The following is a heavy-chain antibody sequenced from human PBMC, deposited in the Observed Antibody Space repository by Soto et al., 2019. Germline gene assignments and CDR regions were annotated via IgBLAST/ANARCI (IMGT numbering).Heavy chain of an antibody. CDR2: IYYSGST. CDR3: ARGAPYDFWSGYYTGPDYYYMDV. D-gene: IGHD3-3*01. CDR1: GGSISSYY. Sequence: SETLSLTCTVSGGSISSYYWSWIRQPPGKGLEWTGYIYYSGSTNYNPSLKSRVTISVDTSKNQFSLKLSSVTAADTAVYYCARGAPYDFWSGYYTGPDYYYMDVWGKGTTVTVSS. J-gene: IGHJ6*03. V-gene: IGHV4-59*01.